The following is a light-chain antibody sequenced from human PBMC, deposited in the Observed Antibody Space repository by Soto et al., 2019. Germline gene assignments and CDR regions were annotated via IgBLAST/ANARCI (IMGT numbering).Light chain of an antibody. CDR1: QGISSY. J-gene: IGKJ5*01. V-gene: IGKV1-9*01. CDR2: AAS. CDR3: QQLNSYLT. Sequence: IQLAQSPSSLSASVGDRVTXXXRASQGISSYLAWYQQKPGKAPKLLIYAASTLQSGVPSRFSGSGSGTDFTLTISSLQPEDFATYYCQQLNSYLTFGQGTRLEIK.